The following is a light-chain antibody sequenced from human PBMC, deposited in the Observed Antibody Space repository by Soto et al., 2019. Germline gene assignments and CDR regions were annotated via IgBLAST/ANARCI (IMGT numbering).Light chain of an antibody. J-gene: IGLJ1*01. V-gene: IGLV2-14*01. CDR3: SSYTSSSTPG. CDR1: SSDVGGYNY. CDR2: EVS. Sequence: QSALTQPASVSGSPGQSITISCTGTSSDVGGYNYVSWYQQHPGKAPKLMIYEVSNRPSGVYNRFSGSKSGNTASLTISGLQAEDEADYYCSSYTSSSTPGFGTGTKLTVL.